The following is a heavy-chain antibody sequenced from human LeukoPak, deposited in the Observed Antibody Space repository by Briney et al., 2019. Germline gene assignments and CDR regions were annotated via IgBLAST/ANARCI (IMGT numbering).Heavy chain of an antibody. V-gene: IGHV4-34*01. J-gene: IGHJ6*03. CDR1: GGSFSGYY. CDR2: INHSGST. CDR3: ARGGAGNYYYYYIDV. Sequence: SETLSLTCAVYGGSFSGYYWSWIRQPPGKGLEWIGEINHSGSTNYNPSLKSRVTISVDTSKNQFSLNLTSVTAADTALYYCARGGAGNYYYYYIDVWGKGTTVTVSS. D-gene: IGHD4/OR15-4a*01.